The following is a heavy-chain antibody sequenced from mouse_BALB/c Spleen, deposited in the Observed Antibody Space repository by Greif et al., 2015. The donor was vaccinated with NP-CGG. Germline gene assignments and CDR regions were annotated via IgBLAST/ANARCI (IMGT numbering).Heavy chain of an antibody. Sequence: EVKLVESGGGLVKPGGSLKFSCAASGFTFSSYAMSWVRQTPEKRLEWVASISSGGSTYYPDSVKGRFTISRDNARNILYLQMSSLRSEDTAMYFCARDYGSSYSWFAYWGPGTLVTVSA. V-gene: IGHV5-6-5*01. CDR3: ARDYGSSYSWFAY. D-gene: IGHD1-1*01. CDR1: GFTFSSYA. CDR2: ISSGGST. J-gene: IGHJ3*01.